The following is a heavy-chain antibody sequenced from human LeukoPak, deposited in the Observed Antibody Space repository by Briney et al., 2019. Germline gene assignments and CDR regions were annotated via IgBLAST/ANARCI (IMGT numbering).Heavy chain of an antibody. D-gene: IGHD4-17*01. CDR1: GFSFSSYA. CDR2: ISGSGGST. J-gene: IGHJ4*02. Sequence: PGGSLRLSCAASGFSFSSYAMSWVRQAPGKGLEWVSDISGSGGSTHYADSVKGRFTISRDNSKNTLYLQINSLRAEDTAVYYCAKAPFDYGDPLEYWGQGTLVTVSS. CDR3: AKAPFDYGDPLEY. V-gene: IGHV3-23*01.